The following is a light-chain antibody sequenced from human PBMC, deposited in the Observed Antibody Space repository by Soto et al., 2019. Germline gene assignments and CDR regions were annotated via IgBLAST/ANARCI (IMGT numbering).Light chain of an antibody. Sequence: EIVLTQSPGSLSLSPGESATLSCRASQSICNSYLAWYQQKPGQATRLIIYGASSRATGIPDRFSGSGSVTDFTLTISRLEPEELAVYFCQQYGSSPRTFGQGTKVEIK. CDR2: GAS. CDR1: QSICNSY. V-gene: IGKV3-20*01. CDR3: QQYGSSPRT. J-gene: IGKJ1*01.